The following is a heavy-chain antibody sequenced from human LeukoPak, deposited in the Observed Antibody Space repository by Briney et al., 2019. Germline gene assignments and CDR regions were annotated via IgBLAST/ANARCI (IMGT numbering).Heavy chain of an antibody. CDR2: IKQGGSEI. CDR1: GFTFSNYW. V-gene: IGHV3-7*01. CDR3: ARDLSAIAVAGTGFDY. J-gene: IGHJ4*02. D-gene: IGHD6-19*01. Sequence: GGSLRLSCAAPGFTFSNYWMHWVRQAPGKGLECVANIKQGGSEIHYVDSVKGRFTISRDNAKNSLYLQMDSLRAEDTAVYYCARDLSAIAVAGTGFDYWGQGTLVTVSS.